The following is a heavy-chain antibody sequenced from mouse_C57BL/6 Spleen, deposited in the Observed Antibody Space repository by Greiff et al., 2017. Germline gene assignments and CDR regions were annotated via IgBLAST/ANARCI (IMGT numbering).Heavy chain of an antibody. CDR2: IYPRDGST. Sequence: QVHVKQSGPELVKPGASVKLSCKASGYTFTSYDINWVKQRPGQGLEWIGWIYPRDGSTKYNEKFKGKATLTVDTSSSTAYMELHSLTSEDSAVYFCARLSMDYWGQGTSVTVSS. V-gene: IGHV1-85*01. CDR3: ARLSMDY. J-gene: IGHJ4*01. CDR1: GYTFTSYD.